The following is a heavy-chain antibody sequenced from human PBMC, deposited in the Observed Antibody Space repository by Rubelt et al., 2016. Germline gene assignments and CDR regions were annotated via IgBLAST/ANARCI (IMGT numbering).Heavy chain of an antibody. CDR2: YDGSNK. D-gene: IGHD3-10*01. J-gene: IGHJ6*02. Sequence: YDGSNKYYADSVKGRFTISRDNSKNTLYLQMNSLRAEDTAVYYCARAGSGSSSYYYYYYGMDVWGQGTTVTVSS. V-gene: IGHV3-30*07. CDR3: ARAGSGSSSYYYYYYGMDV.